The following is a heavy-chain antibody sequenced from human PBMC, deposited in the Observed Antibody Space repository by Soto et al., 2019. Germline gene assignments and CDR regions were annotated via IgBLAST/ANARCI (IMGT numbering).Heavy chain of an antibody. Sequence: EVQLLESGGGLVQPGGSLRLSCAASGFTFSSYALSWVRQAPGKGLEWVSALSGTGDSADYANSVKGWFTISRDDSKTTLYLVMSSLRVEDTAIYYCARDNGNYGSASFALWGQGTLVTVAS. V-gene: IGHV3-23*01. J-gene: IGHJ4*02. CDR1: GFTFSSYA. D-gene: IGHD3-10*01. CDR3: ARDNGNYGSASFAL. CDR2: LSGTGDSA.